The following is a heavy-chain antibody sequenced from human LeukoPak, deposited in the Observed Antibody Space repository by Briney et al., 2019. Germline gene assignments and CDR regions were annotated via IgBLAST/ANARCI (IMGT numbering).Heavy chain of an antibody. D-gene: IGHD3-16*02. CDR3: ATSGDGTFGGVIYYFDY. V-gene: IGHV3-48*04. J-gene: IGHJ4*02. CDR2: ISSSGSTI. CDR1: GFTFSSYS. Sequence: GGSLRLSCAASGFTFSSYSMNWVRQAPGKGLEWVSYISSSGSTIYYADSVKGRFTISRDNAKNSLYLQMNSLRAEDTAVYYCATSGDGTFGGVIYYFDYWGQGTLVTVSS.